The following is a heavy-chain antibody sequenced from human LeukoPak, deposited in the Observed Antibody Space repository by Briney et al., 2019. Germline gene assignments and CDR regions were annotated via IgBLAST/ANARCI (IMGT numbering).Heavy chain of an antibody. Sequence: ESLPTSCQGSGSTSTSYWIAWVRQMPGQGLEWRGVVNPADSATRYSPSFQGQVTISVDKSIKTAYLQWNNHKASDSAMYYCARPGDPDLAGYIQHWGQGTLVTVSS. CDR2: VNPADSAT. V-gene: IGHV5-51*01. CDR1: GSTSTSYW. CDR3: ARPGDPDLAGYIQH. D-gene: IGHD7-27*01. J-gene: IGHJ1*01.